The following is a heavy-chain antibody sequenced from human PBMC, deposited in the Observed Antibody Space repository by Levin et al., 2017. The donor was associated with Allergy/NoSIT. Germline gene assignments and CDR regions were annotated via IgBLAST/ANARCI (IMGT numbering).Heavy chain of an antibody. CDR2: IKQDGSEK. D-gene: IGHD4-17*01. CDR3: AREGHGDPWPDY. J-gene: IGHJ4*02. CDR1: GFTFSSYW. Sequence: LSLTCAASGFTFSSYWMSWVRQAPGKGLEWVANIKQDGSEKYYVDSVKGRFTISRDNAKNSLYLQMNSLRAVDTAVYYCAREGHGDPWPDYWGQGTLVTVSS. V-gene: IGHV3-7*01.